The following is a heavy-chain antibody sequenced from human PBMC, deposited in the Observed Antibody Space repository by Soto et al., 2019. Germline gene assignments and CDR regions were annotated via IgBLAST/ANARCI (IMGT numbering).Heavy chain of an antibody. CDR1: GFTFSDYG. CDR2: ISYDGTNK. CDR3: AARPSPVITS. D-gene: IGHD2-21*01. J-gene: IGHJ5*01. Sequence: PGGSLRLSCAASGFTFSDYGMNWVRQAPGKGLEWIAVISYDGTNKYYADSVKGRFTISRDNSENTLFLQMNSLRPEDTAVYYCAARPSPVITSWGPGNLVNVSS. V-gene: IGHV3-30*03.